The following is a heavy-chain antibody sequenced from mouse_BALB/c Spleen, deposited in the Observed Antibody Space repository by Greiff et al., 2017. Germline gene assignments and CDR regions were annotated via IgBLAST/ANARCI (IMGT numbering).Heavy chain of an antibody. V-gene: IGHV3-8*02. Sequence: EVNVVESGPSLVKPSQTLSLTCSVTGDSITSGYWNWIRKFPGNKLEYMGYISYSGSTYYNPSLKSRISITRDTSKTQYYLQLNSVTTEDTATYYGARYYYGSSYNPFAYWGQGTLVTVSA. CDR1: GDSITSGY. D-gene: IGHD1-1*01. CDR2: ISYSGST. J-gene: IGHJ3*01. CDR3: ARYYYGSSYNPFAY.